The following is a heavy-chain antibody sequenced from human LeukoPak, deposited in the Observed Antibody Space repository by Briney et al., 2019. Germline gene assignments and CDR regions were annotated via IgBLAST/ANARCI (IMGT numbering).Heavy chain of an antibody. Sequence: SETLSLTCAVYGGSFSGYYWSWIRQPPGKGLEWIGEINHRGSTNYNPSLKSRVTISVDTSKNQFSLKLSSVTAADTAVYYCARAGPDFWSGYYYFQHWGQGTLVTVSS. CDR1: GGSFSGYY. CDR2: INHRGST. CDR3: ARAGPDFWSGYYYFQH. J-gene: IGHJ1*01. D-gene: IGHD3-3*01. V-gene: IGHV4-34*01.